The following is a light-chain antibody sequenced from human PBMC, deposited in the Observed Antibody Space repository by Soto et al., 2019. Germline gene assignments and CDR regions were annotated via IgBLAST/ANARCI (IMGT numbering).Light chain of an antibody. V-gene: IGKV3-11*01. CDR3: QQRSNWTIT. J-gene: IGKJ5*01. Sequence: VLTQSPATPYLSPGERAILSCRASQSVAGSLAWYQQKPGQAPRLLIYDISTRAAAIPARFSVSVSGTDCTITVSSLENEDGAVYYCQQRSNWTITFCQGTRLEIK. CDR2: DIS. CDR1: QSVAGS.